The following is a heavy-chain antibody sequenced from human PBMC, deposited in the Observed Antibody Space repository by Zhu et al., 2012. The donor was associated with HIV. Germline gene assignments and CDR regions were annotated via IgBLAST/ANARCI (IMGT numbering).Heavy chain of an antibody. J-gene: IGHJ4*03. CDR2: IYYSGST. D-gene: IGHD1-7*01. Sequence: QVQLQESGPGLVKPSETLSLTCSVSGGSISSSSYYWGWIRQPPGKGLEWIGSIYYSGSTYYNPSLKSRVTISVDTSKNQFSLKLSSVTAADTAVYYCARQLGGGTTRLLLYYFDYVGPGTLVTVSS. CDR3: ARQLGGGTTRLLLYYFDY. CDR1: GGSISSSSYY. V-gene: IGHV4-39*01.